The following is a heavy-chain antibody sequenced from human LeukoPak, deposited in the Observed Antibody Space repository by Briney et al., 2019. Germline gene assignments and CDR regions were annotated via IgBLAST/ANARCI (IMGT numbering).Heavy chain of an antibody. CDR3: ARVVDIFYYDFWSGYYEGGYFDY. CDR2: INPSSGST. Sequence: ASVKVSCKASGYTFTSYYMHWVRQAPGQGLEWVGIINPSSGSTSYAQKFQGRVTMTRDTSTSTVYMELSSLRSEDTAVYYCARVVDIFYYDFWSGYYEGGYFDYWGQGTLVTVSS. V-gene: IGHV1-46*01. D-gene: IGHD3-3*01. J-gene: IGHJ4*02. CDR1: GYTFTSYY.